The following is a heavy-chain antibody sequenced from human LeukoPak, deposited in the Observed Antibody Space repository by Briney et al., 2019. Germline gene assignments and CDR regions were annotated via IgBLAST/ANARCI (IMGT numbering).Heavy chain of an antibody. Sequence: GGSLRLSCAASGFTFSSYSMNWVRQAPGKGLEWVSYISSSSSTIYYADSVKGRFTISRDNAKNSLYLQMNSLRAEDTAVYYCARDLYCGGDCHDAFDIWGQGTMVTASS. CDR1: GFTFSSYS. V-gene: IGHV3-48*01. J-gene: IGHJ3*02. CDR2: ISSSSSTI. D-gene: IGHD2-21*02. CDR3: ARDLYCGGDCHDAFDI.